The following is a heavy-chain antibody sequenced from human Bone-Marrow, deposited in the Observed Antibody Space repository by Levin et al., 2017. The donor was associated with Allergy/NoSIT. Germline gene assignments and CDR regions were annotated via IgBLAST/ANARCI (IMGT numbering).Heavy chain of an antibody. CDR2: INGDGSAT. V-gene: IGHV3-74*01. CDR1: GFSFSPYW. CDR3: VTFLVEHH. Sequence: ASVKISCVASGFSFSPYWMHWVRQAPGKGLVWVSHINGDGSATSYADSVKGRFTISRDNAKNTLYLQMDSLRAEDTAVYYCVTFLVEHHWGQGALVTVSS. D-gene: IGHD1/OR15-1a*01. J-gene: IGHJ1*01.